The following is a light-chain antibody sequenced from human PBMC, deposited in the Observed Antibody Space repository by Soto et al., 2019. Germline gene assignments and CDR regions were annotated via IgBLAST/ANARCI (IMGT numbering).Light chain of an antibody. CDR2: GAS. CDR1: QGVSSN. V-gene: IGKV3-15*01. CDR3: QQYNNWPPVT. J-gene: IGKJ5*01. Sequence: ETVMTQSPATLSVSPGERVTLSCRASQGVSSNLAWYQQKSGQAPRLLIYGASTRPTGIPARFSGSGSGTEFTLTINSMQSEDFAIYYCQQYNNWPPVTFGQGTRLEIK.